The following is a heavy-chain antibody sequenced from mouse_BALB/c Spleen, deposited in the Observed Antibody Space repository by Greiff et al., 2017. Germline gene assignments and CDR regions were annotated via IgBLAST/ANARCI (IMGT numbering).Heavy chain of an antibody. CDR2: IDPENGDT. V-gene: IGHV14-4*02. Sequence: VQLQQSGAELVRSGASVKLSCTASGFNIKDYYMHWVKQRPEQGLEWIGWIDPENGDTEYAPKFQGKATMTADTSSNTAYLQLSSLTSEDTAVYYCNPYYYGSSLCDYWGQGTTLTVSS. CDR3: NPYYYGSSLCDY. J-gene: IGHJ2*01. CDR1: GFNIKDYY. D-gene: IGHD1-1*01.